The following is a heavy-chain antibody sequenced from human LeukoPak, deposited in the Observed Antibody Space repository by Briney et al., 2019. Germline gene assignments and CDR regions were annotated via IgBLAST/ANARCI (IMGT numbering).Heavy chain of an antibody. CDR1: GFTFSSYY. Sequence: PGGSLRLSCSASGFTFSSYYMSWVRQAPGKGLEWVANIKEDGSEKYYVDSVKGRFTISRDNAKNSLYLQLNNLRAEDTAVYYCARDPSVLDYFDYWGQGTLVTVSS. CDR2: IKEDGSEK. CDR3: ARDPSVLDYFDY. D-gene: IGHD2/OR15-2a*01. J-gene: IGHJ4*02. V-gene: IGHV3-7*04.